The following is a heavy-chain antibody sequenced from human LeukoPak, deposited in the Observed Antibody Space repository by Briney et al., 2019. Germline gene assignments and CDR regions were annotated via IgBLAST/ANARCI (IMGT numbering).Heavy chain of an antibody. CDR1: GGSISSSSYY. CDR2: INHSGST. D-gene: IGHD1-26*01. CDR3: ARGAIVGAPRAPYFY. Sequence: SETLSLTCTVSGGSISSSSYYWSWIRQPPGKGLEWIGEINHSGSTNYNPSLKSRVTISVDTSKNQFSLKLSSVTAADTAVYYCARGAIVGAPRAPYFYWGQGTLVTVSS. V-gene: IGHV4-39*07. J-gene: IGHJ4*02.